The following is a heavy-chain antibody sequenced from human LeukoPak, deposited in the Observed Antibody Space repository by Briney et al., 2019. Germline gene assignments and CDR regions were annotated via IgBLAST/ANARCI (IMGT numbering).Heavy chain of an antibody. D-gene: IGHD4/OR15-4a*01. CDR1: RFTFSNAW. J-gene: IGHJ4*02. CDR3: AIDEPNYAPYDFDY. Sequence: PGGSRRLSCAASRFTFSNAWMNWVRQAPGKGLEWVGRIKSKADGETTDYAAPVKGRFTISRDDSNNMVYLQMNSLKIEDTAVYYCAIDEPNYAPYDFDYWGQGTLVTVSS. CDR2: IKSKADGETT. V-gene: IGHV3-15*01.